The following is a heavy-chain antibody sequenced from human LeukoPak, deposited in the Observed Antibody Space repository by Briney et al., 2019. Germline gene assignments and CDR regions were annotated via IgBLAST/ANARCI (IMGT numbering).Heavy chain of an antibody. V-gene: IGHV4-4*02. Sequence: SETLSLTCAVSGGSISSNERWSWVRQPPGKGLEWIGEIYQSGSTNYNPSLKSRVTISVDKWKNQFSLKLTSVTAAATGEYYCARDLRYSTRWFYYGMDVWGQGTTVTVSS. D-gene: IGHD6-13*01. CDR3: ARDLRYSTRWFYYGMDV. J-gene: IGHJ6*02. CDR2: IYQSGST. CDR1: GGSISSNER.